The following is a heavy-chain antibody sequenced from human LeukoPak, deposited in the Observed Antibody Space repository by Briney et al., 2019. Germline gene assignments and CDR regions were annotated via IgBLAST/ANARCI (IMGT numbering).Heavy chain of an antibody. J-gene: IGHJ4*02. Sequence: GGSLRLSCAASGFTFSNAWMSWVRQAPGKGLVWVGRIKSKTDGGTTDYAAPVKGRFTISRDDSKNTLYLQMNSLKTEVTAVYYCTTDGSIAARPSPVDYWGQGTLVTVSS. CDR3: TTDGSIAARPSPVDY. D-gene: IGHD6-6*01. CDR1: GFTFSNAW. CDR2: IKSKTDGGTT. V-gene: IGHV3-15*01.